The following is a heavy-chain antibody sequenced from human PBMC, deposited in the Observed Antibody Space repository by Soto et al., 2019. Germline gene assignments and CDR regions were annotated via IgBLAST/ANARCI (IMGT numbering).Heavy chain of an antibody. CDR1: GGSISRGGYS. Sequence: SETLSLTCAVSGGSISRGGYSWSWIRQPPGKGLEWIGYIYHSGSTYYNPSLKSRVTISVDRSKNQFSLKLSSVTAADTAVYYCARTSITMVRGVRRGNAFDIWGQGTMVT. V-gene: IGHV4-30-2*01. CDR3: ARTSITMVRGVRRGNAFDI. CDR2: IYHSGST. J-gene: IGHJ3*02. D-gene: IGHD3-10*01.